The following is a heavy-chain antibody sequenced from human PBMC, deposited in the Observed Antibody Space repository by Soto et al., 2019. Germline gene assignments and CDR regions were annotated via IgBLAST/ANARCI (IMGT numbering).Heavy chain of an antibody. CDR3: ARDHLPTYYYDSSGFGIDY. J-gene: IGHJ4*02. Sequence: GGSLRLSCVTSRFTFNAFAMSWVRQAPGEGLEWVAVISYDGSNKYYADSVKGRFTISRDNSKNTLYLQMNSLRAEDTAVYYCARDHLPTYYYDSSGFGIDYWGQGTLVTVSS. D-gene: IGHD3-22*01. CDR1: RFTFNAFA. V-gene: IGHV3-30-3*01. CDR2: ISYDGSNK.